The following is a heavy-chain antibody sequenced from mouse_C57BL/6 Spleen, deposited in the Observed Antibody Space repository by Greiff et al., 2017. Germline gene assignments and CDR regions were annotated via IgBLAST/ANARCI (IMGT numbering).Heavy chain of an antibody. CDR3: ARGGSPGYFDY. J-gene: IGHJ2*01. Sequence: VQLQQPGAELVRPGSSVKLSCKASGYTFTSYWMHWVKQRPIQGLEWIGNIDPSDSETHYNQKFKDKATLTVDKSSSTAYMQLSSLTSEDSAVYYCARGGSPGYFDYWGQGTTLTVSS. V-gene: IGHV1-52*01. CDR1: GYTFTSYW. CDR2: IDPSDSET. D-gene: IGHD1-1*01.